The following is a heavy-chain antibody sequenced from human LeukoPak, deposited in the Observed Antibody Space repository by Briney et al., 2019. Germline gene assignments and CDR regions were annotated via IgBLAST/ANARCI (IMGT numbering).Heavy chain of an antibody. D-gene: IGHD4/OR15-4a*01. CDR3: AKAGLVRGGALDS. J-gene: IGHJ4*02. CDR2: ITGTGDGT. CDR1: GFTFSTYA. V-gene: IGHV3-23*01. Sequence: GGSLRLSCAASGFTFSTYAMTWVRQAPGKGLEWVSSITGTGDGTSAADSVKGRFTISRDSSKHTLYLQMNSLRVEDTAVYYCAKAGLVRGGALDSWGQGTLVTVSS.